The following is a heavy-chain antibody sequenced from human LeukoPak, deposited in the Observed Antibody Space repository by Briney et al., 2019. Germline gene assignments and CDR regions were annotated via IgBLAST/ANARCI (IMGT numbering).Heavy chain of an antibody. CDR1: GYTFTHHG. Sequence: ASVRVSCKASGYTFTHHGITWVRQARGQGLEWMGWISAYNGDTHYAQNFQGRVTLTTDTSTSTAYMEVRSLRSDDTAVYYCAIDPTNTSGRYAYFDYWGQGTLVTVSS. CDR3: AIDPTNTSGRYAYFDY. D-gene: IGHD6-19*01. J-gene: IGHJ4*02. V-gene: IGHV1-18*01. CDR2: ISAYNGDT.